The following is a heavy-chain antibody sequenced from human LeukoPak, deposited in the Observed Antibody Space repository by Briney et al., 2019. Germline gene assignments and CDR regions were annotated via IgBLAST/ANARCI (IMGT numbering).Heavy chain of an antibody. Sequence: PSETLSLTCTVSGGSISGYYWTWIRQPPGKGLEWIGYIYSSGSTNYSPSLMSRVTISVDTSKNQFSLKLTSVTAADTAVYYCAKTVRQWLANDAFAIWGQGTMVTVSS. CDR1: GGSISGYY. CDR3: AKTVRQWLANDAFAI. D-gene: IGHD6-19*01. CDR2: IYSSGST. V-gene: IGHV4-59*01. J-gene: IGHJ3*02.